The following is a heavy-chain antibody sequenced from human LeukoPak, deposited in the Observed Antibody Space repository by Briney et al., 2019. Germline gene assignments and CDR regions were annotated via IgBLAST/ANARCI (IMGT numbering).Heavy chain of an antibody. J-gene: IGHJ6*03. CDR2: IYYSGST. Sequence: SETLSLTCAVYGGSFSGYYWGWIRQPPGKGLEWIGSIYYSGSTHYTPSLKSRVTISIDTSKNQFSLKLSSVTAADTAVYYCAREGPLVELLYNYYYMDVWGKGTTVTVSS. CDR1: GGSFSGYY. D-gene: IGHD1-7*01. V-gene: IGHV4-34*01. CDR3: AREGPLVELLYNYYYMDV.